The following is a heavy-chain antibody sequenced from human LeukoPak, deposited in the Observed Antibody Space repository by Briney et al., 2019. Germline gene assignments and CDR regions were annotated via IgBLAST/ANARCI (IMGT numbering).Heavy chain of an antibody. CDR2: ISSSSSFI. CDR3: ARGRGYCSSTSCYPFDY. D-gene: IGHD2-2*01. Sequence: PGGSLRLSCAASGFTFSSYSMNWVRQAPGKWLEWVSSISSSSSFIYYADSVKGRFTISRDNAKNSLYLQMNSLRAEDTAVYYCARGRGYCSSTSCYPFDYWGQGTLVTVSS. V-gene: IGHV3-21*01. CDR1: GFTFSSYS. J-gene: IGHJ4*02.